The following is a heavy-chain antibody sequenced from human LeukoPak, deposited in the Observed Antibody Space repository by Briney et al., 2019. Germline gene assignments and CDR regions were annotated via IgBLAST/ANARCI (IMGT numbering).Heavy chain of an antibody. CDR2: ISSSGSTI. Sequence: GGSLRLSCEASGLSFRSSKCDMHWVRQAPGKGLEWVSYISSSGSTIYYADSVKGRFTISRDNSKNTLYLQMNSLRAEDTAVYYCARDLGQVVVAAHYYMDVWGKGTTVTVSS. CDR3: ARDLGQVVVAAHYYMDV. CDR1: GLSFRSSKCD. V-gene: IGHV3-48*01. J-gene: IGHJ6*03. D-gene: IGHD2-15*01.